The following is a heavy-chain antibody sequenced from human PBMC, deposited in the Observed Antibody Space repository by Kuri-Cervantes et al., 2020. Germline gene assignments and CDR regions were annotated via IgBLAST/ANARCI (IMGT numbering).Heavy chain of an antibody. CDR1: GFTVSSNY. V-gene: IGHV3-53*01. CDR2: IYSGGST. J-gene: IGHJ4*02. Sequence: GESLKISCAASGFTVSSNYMSWVRQAPGKGLEGVSVIYSGGSTYYADSVKGRFTISRDNSKNMLYLQMDSLRVEDTAVYYCARVWDYSGNPWYFDYRGRGTLVTVSS. CDR3: ARVWDYSGNPWYFDY. D-gene: IGHD4-23*01.